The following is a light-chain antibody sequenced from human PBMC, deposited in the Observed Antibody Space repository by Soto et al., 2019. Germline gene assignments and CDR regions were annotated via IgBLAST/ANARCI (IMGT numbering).Light chain of an antibody. Sequence: QSVLTQPPSASGSPGQSVTISCTGTNSDVGGYNYVSWYQQHPGKAPNLMIYEVSKRPSGVPDRFSGSKSGNTASLTVSGLQAEDEGEYYCSSYAGSSSLLFGGGTKLTVL. J-gene: IGLJ2*01. CDR1: NSDVGGYNY. CDR2: EVS. V-gene: IGLV2-8*01. CDR3: SSYAGSSSLL.